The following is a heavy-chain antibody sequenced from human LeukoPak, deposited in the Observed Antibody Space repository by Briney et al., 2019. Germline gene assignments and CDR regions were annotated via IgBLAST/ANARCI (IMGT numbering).Heavy chain of an antibody. CDR1: GGSFSGYY. CDR3: ARAPPSIVVVPAAIRRLNWFDP. Sequence: SETLSLTCAVYGGSFSGYYWSWIRQPPGKWLEWIGEINHSGSTNYNPSLKSRVTISVDTSKNQFSLKLSSVTAADAAVYYCARAPPSIVVVPAAIRRLNWFDPWGQGTLVTVSS. CDR2: INHSGST. J-gene: IGHJ5*02. V-gene: IGHV4-34*01. D-gene: IGHD2-2*02.